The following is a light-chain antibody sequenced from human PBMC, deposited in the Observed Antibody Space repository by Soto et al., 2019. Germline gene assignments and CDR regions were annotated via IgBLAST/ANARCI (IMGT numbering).Light chain of an antibody. CDR3: QQSYSTPPIT. J-gene: IGKJ5*01. CDR1: QGVSTW. V-gene: IGKV1D-12*01. CDR2: AAT. Sequence: DIQMTQSPASVSASVGDRVTITCRASQGVSTWVAWFQQKPGQAPNLLIHAATVLQSGVPSRFSGSGSGTEFTLTISSLQPEDFATYYCQQSYSTPPITFGQGTRLEIK.